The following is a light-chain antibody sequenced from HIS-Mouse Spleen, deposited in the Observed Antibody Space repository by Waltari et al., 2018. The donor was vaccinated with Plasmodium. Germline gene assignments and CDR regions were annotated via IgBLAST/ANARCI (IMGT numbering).Light chain of an antibody. CDR1: QSVSSSY. CDR2: GAS. Sequence: EIVMTQSPATLSLSPGERATLSCRASQSVSSSYLSWYQQKPGQAPRLLIYGASTRATGSPARFSGSGSGTDFTLTISSLQPEDFAVYYCQQYDNLLITFGQGTRLEIK. CDR3: QQYDNLLIT. V-gene: IGKV3D-7*01. J-gene: IGKJ5*01.